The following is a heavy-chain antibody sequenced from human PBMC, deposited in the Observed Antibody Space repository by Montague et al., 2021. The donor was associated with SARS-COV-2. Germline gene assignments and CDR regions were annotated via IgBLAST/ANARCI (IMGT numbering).Heavy chain of an antibody. V-gene: IGHV3-11*06. J-gene: IGHJ4*02. D-gene: IGHD1-26*01. CDR2: ISGSGSDT. Sequence: SLRLSCAASGFTFNSYCMIWIRQTPGKGLEWVSAISGSGSDTHYIHSASGRITISRDNSDNSFYLQMDHLRVEATAMYYCARDRGRRWEDWGQGTLVTVSS. CDR3: ARDRGRRWED. CDR1: GFTFNSYC.